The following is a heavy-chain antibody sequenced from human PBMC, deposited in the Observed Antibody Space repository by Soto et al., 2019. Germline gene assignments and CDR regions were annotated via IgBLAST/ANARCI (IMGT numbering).Heavy chain of an antibody. CDR2: ISSNGGST. V-gene: IGHV3-64*01. CDR1: GFTFSSYA. CDR3: ARARNWNDGNDY. Sequence: GGSLRLSCAASGFTFSSYAMHWVRQAPGKGLEYVSAISSNGGSTYYANSVKGRFTISRDNSKNTLYLQMGSLRAEDMAVYYCARARNWNDGNDYWGQRTLVTVSS. J-gene: IGHJ4*02. D-gene: IGHD1-1*01.